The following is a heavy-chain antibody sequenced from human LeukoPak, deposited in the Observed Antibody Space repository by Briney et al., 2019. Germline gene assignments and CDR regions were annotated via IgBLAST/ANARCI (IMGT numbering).Heavy chain of an antibody. V-gene: IGHV3-21*01. CDR1: GFTYSNYA. CDR2: ISSSSSYI. CDR3: AREMDDFWSGYPDY. J-gene: IGHJ4*02. D-gene: IGHD3-3*01. Sequence: GGSLRLSCEASGFTYSNYAMNWVRQAPGKGLEWVSSISSSSSYIYYADSVKGRFTISRDNAKNSLYLQMNSLRAEDTAVYYCAREMDDFWSGYPDYWGQGTLVTVSS.